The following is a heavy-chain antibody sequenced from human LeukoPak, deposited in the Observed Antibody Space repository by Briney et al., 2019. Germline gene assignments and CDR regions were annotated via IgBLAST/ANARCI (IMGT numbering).Heavy chain of an antibody. D-gene: IGHD6-6*01. CDR1: GGTISRYY. CDR2: MYSSGST. Sequence: SETLSLTCTVSGGTISRYYWSWIRQAAGKGLEWIGRMYSSGSTNYNPSLKSRVTMSVDTSKNQFSLKLSSVTAADTAVYYCAREVEWQLVLSDDDYYYNMDVWGKGTTVTVSS. CDR3: AREVEWQLVLSDDDYYYNMDV. J-gene: IGHJ6*04. V-gene: IGHV4-4*07.